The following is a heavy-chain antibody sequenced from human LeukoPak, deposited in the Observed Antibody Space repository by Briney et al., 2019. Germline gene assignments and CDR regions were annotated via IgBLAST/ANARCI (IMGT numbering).Heavy chain of an antibody. CDR3: ARQKWEQQGRDYYFNGLDV. J-gene: IGHJ6*02. D-gene: IGHD1-26*01. CDR2: IYL. CDR1: AGSISSNW. V-gene: IGHV4-4*02. Sequence: SETLSLTCSVSAGSISSNWWSWVRQSPVKGLEWIGEIYLSVDRSKNQFSLKLSSVTAADTAVYYCARQKWEQQGRDYYFNGLDVWGPGTTVTVSS.